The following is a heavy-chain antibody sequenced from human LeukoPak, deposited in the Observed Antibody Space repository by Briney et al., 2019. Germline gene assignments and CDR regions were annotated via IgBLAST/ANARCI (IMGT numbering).Heavy chain of an antibody. V-gene: IGHV3-7*01. Sequence: GGSLRLSCVASGFTFSNYWMNWVRQAPGKGLEWVANIKQDGSEKYYVDSVKGRFSISRDNAKNSLYLQMNSLRAEDTAVYYCARKGYSSSSFDYWGQGTLVTVSS. CDR3: ARKGYSSSSFDY. J-gene: IGHJ4*02. CDR2: IKQDGSEK. CDR1: GFTFSNYW. D-gene: IGHD6-6*01.